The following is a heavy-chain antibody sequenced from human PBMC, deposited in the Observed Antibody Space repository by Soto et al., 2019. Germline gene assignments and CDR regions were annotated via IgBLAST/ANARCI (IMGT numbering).Heavy chain of an antibody. CDR3: ARGSAPYGSGSYGVGY. CDR1: GYTFTSYY. V-gene: IGHV1-46*01. D-gene: IGHD3-10*01. Sequence: AASVKVSCKASGYTFTSYYMHWVRQAPGQGLEWMGIINPSGGSTSYAQKFQGRVTMTRDTSTSTVYMELSSLRSEDTAVYYCARGSAPYGSGSYGVGYWGQGTLVTVSS. J-gene: IGHJ4*02. CDR2: INPSGGST.